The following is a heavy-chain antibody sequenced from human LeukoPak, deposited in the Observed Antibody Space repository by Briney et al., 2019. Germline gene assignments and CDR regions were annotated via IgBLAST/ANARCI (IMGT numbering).Heavy chain of an antibody. Sequence: PGGSLRLSCAASGFTFSSYWMSWVRQAPGKGLEWVANIKQDGSEKYYVDSVKGRFTISRDNAKNSLYLQMNSLRAEDTAVYYCATGILAAAESTFDYWGQGTLVTVSS. CDR1: GFTFSSYW. CDR2: IKQDGSEK. CDR3: ATGILAAAESTFDY. D-gene: IGHD6-13*01. V-gene: IGHV3-7*01. J-gene: IGHJ4*02.